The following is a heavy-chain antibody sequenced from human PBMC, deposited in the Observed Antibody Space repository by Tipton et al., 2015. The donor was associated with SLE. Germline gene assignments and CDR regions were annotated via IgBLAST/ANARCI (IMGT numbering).Heavy chain of an antibody. CDR3: ARGGNDFWSPYSYGMDV. D-gene: IGHD3-3*01. CDR1: GGSISSYY. J-gene: IGHJ6*02. CDR2: INHSGST. Sequence: TLSLTCTVSGGSISSYYWSWIRQPPGKGLEWIGEINHSGSTNYNPSLKSRVTISVDTSKNQFSLKLSSVTAADTAVYYCARGGNDFWSPYSYGMDVWGQGTTVTVSS. V-gene: IGHV4-34*01.